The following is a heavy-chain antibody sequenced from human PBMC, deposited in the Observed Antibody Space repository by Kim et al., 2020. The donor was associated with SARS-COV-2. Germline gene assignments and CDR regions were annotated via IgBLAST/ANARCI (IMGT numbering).Heavy chain of an antibody. Sequence: SVKVSCKASGGTFSSYAISWVRQAPGQGLEWMGRIIPILGIANYAQKFQGRVTITADKSTSTAYMELSSLRSEDTAVYYCAVTIFGVGTYYYYGMDVWGQGTPVTVSS. CDR1: GGTFSSYA. J-gene: IGHJ6*02. V-gene: IGHV1-69*04. CDR2: IIPILGIA. CDR3: AVTIFGVGTYYYYGMDV. D-gene: IGHD3-3*01.